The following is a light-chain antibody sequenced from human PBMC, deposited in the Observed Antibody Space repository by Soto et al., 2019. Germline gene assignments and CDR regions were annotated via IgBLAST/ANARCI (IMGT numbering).Light chain of an antibody. Sequence: QSALTQPASVSGSPGQSITISCTGTSREVGGYNFVSWYQQHPGKAPNLMIYEVSNRPSGVSNRFSGSKSGNTASLTISVLRDEDGADYYCSSYGSSNTVLFGGGTKLTVL. J-gene: IGLJ2*01. V-gene: IGLV2-14*01. CDR2: EVS. CDR1: SREVGGYNF. CDR3: SSYGSSNTVL.